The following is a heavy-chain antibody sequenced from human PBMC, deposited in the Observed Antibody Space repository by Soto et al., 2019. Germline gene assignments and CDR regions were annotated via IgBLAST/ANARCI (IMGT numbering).Heavy chain of an antibody. CDR1: GYSFTIYW. Sequence: GESLKISCKGSGYSFTIYWIGWVRQRPGRGLEWMGIIYPGDSDTRYSPSFQGQVTISADKSISTAYLQWSSLKASDTAMYYCARLTRGMVRGVIGTTGPFYGFDYWGQGTLVTVSS. V-gene: IGHV5-51*01. CDR3: ARLTRGMVRGVIGTTGPFYGFDY. J-gene: IGHJ4*02. D-gene: IGHD3-10*01. CDR2: IYPGDSDT.